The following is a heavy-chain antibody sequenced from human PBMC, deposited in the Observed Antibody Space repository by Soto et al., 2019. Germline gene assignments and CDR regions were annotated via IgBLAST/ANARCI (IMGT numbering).Heavy chain of an antibody. J-gene: IGHJ4*02. CDR3: AREGGGNSIDY. Sequence: QVQLQESGPGLVKPSETLSLTCTVSGGSVSSGSYYWSWIRQPPGKGLEWIGYISYSGSTNYNPSLMSRATISVDTSKNQFSLKLSSVTAADTDVYYCAREGGGNSIDYWGQGTLVTVSS. V-gene: IGHV4-61*01. D-gene: IGHD4-4*01. CDR1: GGSVSSGSYY. CDR2: ISYSGST.